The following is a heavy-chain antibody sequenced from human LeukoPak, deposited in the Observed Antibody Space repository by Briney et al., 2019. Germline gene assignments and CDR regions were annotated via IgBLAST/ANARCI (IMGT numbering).Heavy chain of an antibody. D-gene: IGHD3-22*01. CDR1: VYTFTSYV. J-gene: IGHJ4*02. Sequence: GASVNVSCKASVYTFTSYVISWGRQAPGQELEGRGWISAYNGNTNYAQKLQGRVTMTTDTSTSTAYMELRSLRSDDTAVYYCASTPYYDSSGYNYWGQGTLVTVSS. CDR3: ASTPYYDSSGYNY. V-gene: IGHV1-18*01. CDR2: ISAYNGNT.